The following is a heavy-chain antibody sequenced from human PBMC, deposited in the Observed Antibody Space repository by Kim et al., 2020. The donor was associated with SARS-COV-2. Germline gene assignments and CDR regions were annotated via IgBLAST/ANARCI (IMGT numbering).Heavy chain of an antibody. CDR1: GDSISSSTYY. Sequence: SETLSLTCSVSGDSISSSTYYWAWIRQPPGKGLEWIGSIYYNGNTYYNPSLKSRVTISVDTSKNQFSLRLNSVTAADTALYYCAGRYSSTRIFHLWGQGTLITVSS. CDR3: AGRYSSTRIFHL. J-gene: IGHJ1*01. D-gene: IGHD3-9*01. V-gene: IGHV4-39*01. CDR2: IYYNGNT.